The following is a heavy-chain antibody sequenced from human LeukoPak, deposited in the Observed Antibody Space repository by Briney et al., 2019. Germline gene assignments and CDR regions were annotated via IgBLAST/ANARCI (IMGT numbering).Heavy chain of an antibody. V-gene: IGHV3-23*01. CDR3: AKGGGSTSWKIDY. CDR1: GFTFNIYA. D-gene: IGHD2-2*01. J-gene: IGHJ4*02. CDR2: MGGNGDT. Sequence: GGSLRLSCAASGFTFNIYAMNWVRQTPGKGLEGVSSMGGNGDTYYADSVKGRFTISRDDSKNTLYLQMNSLRAEDSAIYYCAKGGGSTSWKIDYWGQGTLVTVSS.